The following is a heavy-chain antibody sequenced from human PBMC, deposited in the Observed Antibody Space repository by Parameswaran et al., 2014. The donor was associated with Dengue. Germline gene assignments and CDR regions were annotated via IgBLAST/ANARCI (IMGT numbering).Heavy chain of an antibody. V-gene: IGHV4-39*07. CDR2: IYYSGST. CDR3: ARDQLWFGGWFDP. J-gene: IGHJ5*02. Sequence: WIRQPPGKGLEWIGSIYYSGSTYYNPSLKSRVTISVDTSKNQFSLKLSSVTAADTAVYYCARDQLWFGGWFDPWGQGTLVTVSS. D-gene: IGHD3-10*01.